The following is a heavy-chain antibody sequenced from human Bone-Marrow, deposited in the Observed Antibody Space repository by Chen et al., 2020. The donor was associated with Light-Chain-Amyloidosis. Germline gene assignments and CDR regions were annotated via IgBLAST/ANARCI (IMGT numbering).Heavy chain of an antibody. J-gene: IGHJ4*02. CDR2: FYHGGSP. CDR1: GNSISRGYF. V-gene: IGHV4-38-2*01. Sequence: QVLLQQSGPGLVKPSETLSLICAVSGNSISRGYFWGWIRQPPGKGLEWIGVLDFYHGGSPYYIPSLNSRVTITADTAKNQFSLNLTTVTAADTATYCCARGAVGGTTGVWGQGTLVTVSS. CDR3: ARGAVGGTTGV. D-gene: IGHD1-26*01.